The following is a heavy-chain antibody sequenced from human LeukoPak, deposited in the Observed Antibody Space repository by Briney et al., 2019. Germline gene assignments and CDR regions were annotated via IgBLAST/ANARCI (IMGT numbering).Heavy chain of an antibody. J-gene: IGHJ4*02. CDR2: IYYSGST. CDR3: ASTRNPTIFGVVFDY. V-gene: IGHV4-59*01. Sequence: PSETLSLTCTVSGGSISSYYWSWVRQPPGKGLGWVGYIYYSGSTNYNPSLKSRVTISVDTSKNQFSLKLSSVTAADTAVYYCASTRNPTIFGVVFDYWGQGTLVTVSS. D-gene: IGHD3-3*01. CDR1: GGSISSYY.